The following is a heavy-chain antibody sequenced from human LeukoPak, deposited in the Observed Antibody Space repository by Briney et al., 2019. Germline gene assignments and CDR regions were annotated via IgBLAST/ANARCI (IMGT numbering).Heavy chain of an antibody. D-gene: IGHD6-6*01. CDR3: SSSLTRYYFDY. CDR1: GGSFSGYY. V-gene: IGHV4-34*01. Sequence: SETLSLTCAVYGGSFSGYYWSWIRQPPGKGLEWIGEIKHSGSTNYNPSLKRRVNISVDTSKHQFSLKLSSVTAADTAVYYCSSSLTRYYFDYWGQGTLVTVSS. J-gene: IGHJ4*02. CDR2: IKHSGST.